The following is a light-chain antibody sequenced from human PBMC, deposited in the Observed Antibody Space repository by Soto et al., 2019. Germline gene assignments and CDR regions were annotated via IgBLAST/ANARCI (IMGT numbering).Light chain of an antibody. CDR2: AAS. V-gene: IGKV1-6*01. Sequence: AIQMTQSPSSRSSSVGDRVTITCRASKGIRNDLGWYQQKPGKAPKLLIYAASSLQSGVPSRFSGSGSGTDFTLTISSLQPEDFATYYCLQDYNYPYTFGQGTNLEIK. CDR1: KGIRND. J-gene: IGKJ2*01. CDR3: LQDYNYPYT.